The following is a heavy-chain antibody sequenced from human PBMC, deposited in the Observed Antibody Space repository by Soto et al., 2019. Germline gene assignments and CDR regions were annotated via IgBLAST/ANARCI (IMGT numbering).Heavy chain of an antibody. V-gene: IGHV1-69*12. D-gene: IGHD2-2*01. CDR2: IIPIFGTA. CDR3: ARGGRIVLVPAANPYYYGMDV. J-gene: IGHJ6*02. CDR1: GGTFSSYA. Sequence: QVQLVQSGAEVKKPGSSVKVSCKASGGTFSSYAISWVRQAPGQGLEWMGGIIPIFGTANYAQKFQGRVTFTADECRSTAYMELSSVRSEDTAVYYCARGGRIVLVPAANPYYYGMDVWGQGTTVTVSS.